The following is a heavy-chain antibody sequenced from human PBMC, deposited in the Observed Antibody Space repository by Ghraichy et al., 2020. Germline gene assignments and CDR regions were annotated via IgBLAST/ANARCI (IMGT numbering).Heavy chain of an antibody. CDR3: ARLSRRVADSAEYFQH. CDR1: GGSISSSSYY. Sequence: SETLSLTCTVSGGSISSSSYYWGWIRQPPGKGLEWIGSIYYSGSTYYNPSLKSRVTISVDTSKNQFSLKLSSVTAADTAVYYCARLSRRVADSAEYFQHWGQGTLVTVSS. D-gene: IGHD6-19*01. J-gene: IGHJ1*01. V-gene: IGHV4-39*01. CDR2: IYYSGST.